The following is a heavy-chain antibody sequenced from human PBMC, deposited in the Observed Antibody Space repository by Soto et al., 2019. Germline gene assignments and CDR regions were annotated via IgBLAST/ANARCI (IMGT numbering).Heavy chain of an antibody. CDR2: IYSGGST. D-gene: IGHD4-17*01. V-gene: IGHV3-66*01. CDR3: ASSPYGEAWFDP. CDR1: GFTVSSNY. Sequence: GGSLRLSCAASGFTVSSNYMSWVRQAPGKGLEWVSVIYSGGSTYYADSVKGRFTISRDNSKNTLYLQMNSLRAEDTAVYYCASSPYGEAWFDPWGQGTLVTVSS. J-gene: IGHJ5*02.